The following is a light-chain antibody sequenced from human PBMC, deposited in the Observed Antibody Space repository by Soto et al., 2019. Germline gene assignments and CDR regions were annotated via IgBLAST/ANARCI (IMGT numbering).Light chain of an antibody. V-gene: IGLV2-14*01. Sequence: QSVLTQPASVSGSPGQSITISCTGTSSDVGSYNYVSWYQQHPGKAPKLMIYEVSDRPSGISSRFSGSKSGNTASLTISGLQAEDEADYFCSSYTSSSTLVFGTGTKLTVL. CDR2: EVS. J-gene: IGLJ1*01. CDR1: SSDVGSYNY. CDR3: SSYTSSSTLV.